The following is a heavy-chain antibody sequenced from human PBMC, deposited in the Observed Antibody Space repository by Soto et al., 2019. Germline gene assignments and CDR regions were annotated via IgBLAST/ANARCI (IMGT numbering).Heavy chain of an antibody. CDR1: GFTFSSYA. CDR3: AKDLPIRYFAPFDY. CDR2: IRGSGGST. V-gene: IGHV3-23*01. D-gene: IGHD3-9*01. Sequence: GGSLRLSCAASGFTFSSYAMSWVRQAPGKALEWVSAIRGSGGSTYYADSVKGRFTISRDNSKNTLYLQMNSLRAEDTAVYYCAKDLPIRYFAPFDYWGQGTLVTVSS. J-gene: IGHJ4*02.